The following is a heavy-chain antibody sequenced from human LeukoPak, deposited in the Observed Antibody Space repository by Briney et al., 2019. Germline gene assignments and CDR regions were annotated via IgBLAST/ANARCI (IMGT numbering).Heavy chain of an antibody. CDR3: ARDGGSSGWTYYYYGMDV. J-gene: IGHJ6*02. V-gene: IGHV3-53*01. Sequence: GGSLRLSCAVSGFTVSSNYMSWVRQAPGKGLEWVSVIYSGGSTYYADSVKGRFTISRDNSKNTLYLQMNSLRAEDTAVYYCARDGGSSGWTYYYYGMDVWGQGTTVTVSS. CDR1: GFTVSSNY. CDR2: IYSGGST. D-gene: IGHD6-19*01.